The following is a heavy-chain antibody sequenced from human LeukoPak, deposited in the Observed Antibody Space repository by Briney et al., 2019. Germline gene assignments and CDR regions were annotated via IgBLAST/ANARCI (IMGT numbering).Heavy chain of an antibody. CDR1: GFTFYNYA. CDR2: ISNNGGYT. Sequence: GGSLRLSCAASGFTFYNYAMSWVRQAPGKGLGWVSAISNNGGYTYYADSVQGRFTISRDNSKSTLCLQMNSLRAEDTAVYYCAKQLGYCSDGSCYFPYWGQGTLVTVSS. J-gene: IGHJ4*02. CDR3: AKQLGYCSDGSCYFPY. D-gene: IGHD2-15*01. V-gene: IGHV3-23*01.